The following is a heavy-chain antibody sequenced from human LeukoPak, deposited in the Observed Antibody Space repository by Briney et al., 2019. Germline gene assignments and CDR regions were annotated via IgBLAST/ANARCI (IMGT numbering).Heavy chain of an antibody. CDR1: GGSISSYY. CDR2: IYTSGSP. CDR3: ARGTTVVTFDY. Sequence: SETLSLTCTVSGGSISSYYWSWIRQPPGKGLEWIGYIYTSGSPNYNTCLKSRVTISVDTSKNQFSLKLSSVTAADTAVYYCARGTTVVTFDYWGQGTLVTVSS. D-gene: IGHD4-23*01. J-gene: IGHJ4*02. V-gene: IGHV4-4*09.